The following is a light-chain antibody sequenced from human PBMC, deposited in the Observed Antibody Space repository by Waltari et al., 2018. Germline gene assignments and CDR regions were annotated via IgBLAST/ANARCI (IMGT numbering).Light chain of an antibody. Sequence: EIVLTQSPGTLSLSPGERATLSCRASQSVSSTYLAWYQQKPGQAPRLLIYGASTRATVIPARFSGSGSGTEFTLTISSLQSEDFAVYYCQQYYSTPPTFGQGTKVEIK. CDR1: QSVSSTY. V-gene: IGKV3-20*01. CDR3: QQYYSTPPT. CDR2: GAS. J-gene: IGKJ1*01.